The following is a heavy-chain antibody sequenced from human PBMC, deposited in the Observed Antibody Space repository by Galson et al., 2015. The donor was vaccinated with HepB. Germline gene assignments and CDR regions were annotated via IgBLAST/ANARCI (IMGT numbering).Heavy chain of an antibody. V-gene: IGHV3-53*01. Sequence: SLRLSCAASGFTVSGSYMSWVRQAPGKGLEWVSVFHSDGDSDYADSVKGRFTISRDNSKNTQYLQMNSLRAEDTAVYFCARDHFDYSNAIYYFDSWGQGTLVTVSS. J-gene: IGHJ4*02. CDR2: FHSDGDS. CDR1: GFTVSGSY. D-gene: IGHD4-11*01. CDR3: ARDHFDYSNAIYYFDS.